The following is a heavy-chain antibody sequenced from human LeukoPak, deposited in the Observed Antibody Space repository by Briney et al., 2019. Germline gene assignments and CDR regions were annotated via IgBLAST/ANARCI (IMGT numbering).Heavy chain of an antibody. D-gene: IGHD3-22*01. V-gene: IGHV3-30*18. CDR1: GFTFSSYG. CDR3: AKDPYDSSGYYFPGAFDI. J-gene: IGHJ3*02. Sequence: GRSLRLSCAASGFTFSSYGMHWVRQAPGKGLEWVAVISYDGSNKYYADSVKGRFTISRDNYKNTLYLQMNSLRAEDTAVYYCAKDPYDSSGYYFPGAFDIWGEGTMVTVSS. CDR2: ISYDGSNK.